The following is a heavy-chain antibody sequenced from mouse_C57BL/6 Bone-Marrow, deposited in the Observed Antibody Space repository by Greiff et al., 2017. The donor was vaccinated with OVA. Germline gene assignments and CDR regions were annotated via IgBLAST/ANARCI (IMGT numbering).Heavy chain of an antibody. CDR2: IYPRSGNT. CDR1: GYTFTSYG. J-gene: IGHJ1*03. V-gene: IGHV1-81*01. D-gene: IGHD1-1*01. CDR3: ARYPPWYYSSSYDWYFDV. Sequence: VKLMESGAELARPGASVKLSCKASGYTFTSYGISWVKQRTGQGLEWIGEIYPRSGNTYYNEKFKGKATLTADKSSSTAYMALRSLTSEVSAVSFCARYPPWYYSSSYDWYFDVWGTGTTVTVSS.